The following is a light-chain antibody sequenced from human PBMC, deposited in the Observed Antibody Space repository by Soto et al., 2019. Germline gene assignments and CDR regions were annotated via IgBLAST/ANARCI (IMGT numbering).Light chain of an antibody. V-gene: IGKV1-5*03. Sequence: DIQMTQSPSTLSASVGDRVTITCRASQSLNSWLAWYQHKPGKAPKLLIHKASILASGVPSRFSGSDSGAEFTLNISSLQHDDFATYYCQHYIGYSGMFGQGTKVDIK. CDR3: QHYIGYSGM. CDR2: KAS. J-gene: IGKJ1*01. CDR1: QSLNSW.